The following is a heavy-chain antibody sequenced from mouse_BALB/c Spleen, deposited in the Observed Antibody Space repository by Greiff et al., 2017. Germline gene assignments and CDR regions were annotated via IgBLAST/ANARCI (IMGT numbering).Heavy chain of an antibody. CDR2: IDPSDSET. D-gene: IGHD2-3*01. CDR3: ARWLLQRGAMDY. V-gene: IGHV1-69*02. Sequence: VQLQQPGAELVKPGAPVKLSCKASGYTFTSYWMNWVKQRPGRGLEWIGRIDPSDSETHYNQKFKDKATLTVDKSSSTAYIQLSSLTSEDSAVYYCARWLLQRGAMDYWGQGTSVTVSS. CDR1: GYTFTSYW. J-gene: IGHJ4*01.